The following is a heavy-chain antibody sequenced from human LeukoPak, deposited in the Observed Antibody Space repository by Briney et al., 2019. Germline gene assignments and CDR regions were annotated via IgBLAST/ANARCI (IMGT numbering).Heavy chain of an antibody. CDR1: GYSFTDYW. Sequence: GESLKISCKGFGYSFTDYWIAWVRQMPGKGLEWMGIIYPGDSDTKYSPSFQGQVTISADRSISTAYLQWTSLKASDTAMYYCARHGRFGDYVNWFDLWGQGTLVTVSS. J-gene: IGHJ5*02. V-gene: IGHV5-51*01. D-gene: IGHD4-17*01. CDR2: IYPGDSDT. CDR3: ARHGRFGDYVNWFDL.